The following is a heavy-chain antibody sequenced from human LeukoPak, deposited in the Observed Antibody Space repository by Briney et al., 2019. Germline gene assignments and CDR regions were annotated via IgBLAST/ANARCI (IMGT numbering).Heavy chain of an antibody. V-gene: IGHV3-49*04. D-gene: IGHD1-14*01. CDR3: TREVDGMSAY. Sequence: GGSLRLSCTASGFNFGNYAMSRVRQAPGKGLEWLGFIRSKASGGAIEYDPSADGRFTISRDDSKSIAYLQMTSLKTEDTATYFCTREVDGMSAYWGQGTLVTVSS. CDR1: GFNFGNYA. J-gene: IGHJ4*02. CDR2: IRSKASGGAI.